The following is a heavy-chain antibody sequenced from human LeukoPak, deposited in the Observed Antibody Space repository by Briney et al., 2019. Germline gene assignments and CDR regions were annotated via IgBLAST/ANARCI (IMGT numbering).Heavy chain of an antibody. CDR2: MNPNSGNT. CDR3: ATGEFGDNAFDI. V-gene: IGHV1-8*01. D-gene: IGHD3-10*01. J-gene: IGHJ3*02. CDR1: GYTFTSYD. Sequence: ASVKVSCKASGYTFTSYDINWVRQASGQGLEWMGWMNPNSGNTVYAQKFQGRVAMTRNTSISTAYMELGSLRSEDTAVYYCATGEFGDNAFDIWGQGTMGTGSS.